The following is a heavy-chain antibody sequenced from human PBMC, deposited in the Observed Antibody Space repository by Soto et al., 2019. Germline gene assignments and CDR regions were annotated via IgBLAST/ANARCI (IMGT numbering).Heavy chain of an antibody. V-gene: IGHV4-39*01. CDR2: IYYTGST. Sequence: QLQLQESGPGLVKPSETLSLTCTVSGDSISSSSYYWGWIRQPPWKGLEWIGSIYYTGSTFYNPSLQSRVSISTDTSNNQLSLSLSSVTATDTAVYYCARQEGYRAGCPGHWGQGSQVTVSS. D-gene: IGHD5-18*01. CDR3: ARQEGYRAGCPGH. J-gene: IGHJ1*01. CDR1: GDSISSSSYY.